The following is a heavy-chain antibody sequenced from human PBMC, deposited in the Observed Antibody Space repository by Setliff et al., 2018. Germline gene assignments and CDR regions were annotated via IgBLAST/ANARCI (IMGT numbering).Heavy chain of an antibody. CDR1: GDSIGSDYY. J-gene: IGHJ4*02. CDR3: ARGRAGHSGH. CDR2: INHSGSTS. Sequence: PSETLSLTCAVSGDSIGSDYYWSWIRQTPGKGLEWIGEINHSGSTSYYNPSLKSRVTISVDTSKNQFSLKLSSVTAADTAVYYCARGRAGHSGHWGQGTLVTVSS. D-gene: IGHD6-19*01. V-gene: IGHV4-38-2*01.